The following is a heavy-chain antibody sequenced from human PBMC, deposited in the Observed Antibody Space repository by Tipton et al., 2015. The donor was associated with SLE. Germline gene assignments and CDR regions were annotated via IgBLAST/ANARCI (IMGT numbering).Heavy chain of an antibody. V-gene: IGHV4-39*07. CDR2: IYYSGSTYYNPGST. Sequence: LRLSCTVSGGSITSSSYYWGWIRQPPGEGLEWIGSIYYSGSTYYNPGSTYYNPSPKSRVTLSVDTSKNQFSLKLSSVTAADTAVYYCARHWSKGYYYGMDVWGQGTTVTVSS. CDR3: ARHWSKGYYYGMDV. J-gene: IGHJ6*02. CDR1: GGSITSSSYY.